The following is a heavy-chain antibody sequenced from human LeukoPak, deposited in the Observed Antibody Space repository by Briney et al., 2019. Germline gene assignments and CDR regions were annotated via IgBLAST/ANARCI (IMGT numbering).Heavy chain of an antibody. Sequence: PSGTLSLTCGVSGGSITQTNYWTWVRQPPGKGLEWIGEVNLQGSTNYNPSLMGRVAISVDKSENHVSLQLTSVTAADTAVYYCARAVYDYIWGSYRFDYWGQGTLVTVSS. CDR1: GGSITQTNY. V-gene: IGHV4-4*02. J-gene: IGHJ4*02. CDR3: ARAVYDYIWGSYRFDY. D-gene: IGHD3-16*02. CDR2: VNLQGST.